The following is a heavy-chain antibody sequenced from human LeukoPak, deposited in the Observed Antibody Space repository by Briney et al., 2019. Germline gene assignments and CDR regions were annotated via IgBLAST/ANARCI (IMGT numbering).Heavy chain of an antibody. J-gene: IGHJ4*02. V-gene: IGHV4-38-2*02. CDR1: GYSISSGYY. Sequence: ASETLSLTCTVSGYSISSGYYWGWIRQPPGKGLEWIGSIYYSGSTYYNPSLKSRVTISVDTSKNQFSLKLSSVTAADTAVYYCASTYGEDYWGQGTLVTVSS. CDR3: ASTYGEDY. D-gene: IGHD4-17*01. CDR2: IYYSGST.